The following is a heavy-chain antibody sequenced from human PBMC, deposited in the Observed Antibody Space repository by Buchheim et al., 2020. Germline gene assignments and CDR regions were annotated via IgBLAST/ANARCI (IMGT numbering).Heavy chain of an antibody. J-gene: IGHJ4*02. CDR2: THHSGRT. V-gene: IGHV4-34*01. D-gene: IGHD1-26*01. CDR3: ARLLSGLPWGD. CDR1: GGSSNDYY. Sequence: QVQLQQWGAGLLKSSETLSLTCAVYGGSSNDYYWSWIRQPPGKGLEWIAETHHSGRTNYNSSLKSRVTISIETSRNHFSLKLSSVTAADTAVYYCARLLSGLPWGDWGQGTL.